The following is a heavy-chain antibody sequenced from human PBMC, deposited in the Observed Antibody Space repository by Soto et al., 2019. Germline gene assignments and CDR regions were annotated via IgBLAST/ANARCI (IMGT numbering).Heavy chain of an antibody. CDR2: INAGNGNT. CDR1: GYTFTSYA. J-gene: IGHJ6*03. CDR3: ARVASVSSSSQRRSYYYMDV. V-gene: IGHV1-3*01. D-gene: IGHD6-6*01. Sequence: QVQLVQSGAEVKKPGASVKVSCKASGYTFTSYAMHWVRQAPGQRLEWMGWINAGNGNTKYSQKFQGRVTITRDTSASTAYMELSSLRSEDTAVYYCARVASVSSSSQRRSYYYMDVWGKGTTVTVSS.